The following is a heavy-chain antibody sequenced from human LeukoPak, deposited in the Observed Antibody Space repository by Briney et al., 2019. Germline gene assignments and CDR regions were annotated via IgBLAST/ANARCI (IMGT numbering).Heavy chain of an antibody. CDR1: GFTFSSYW. CDR2: ISYEGSNK. Sequence: GGSLRLSCVASGFTFSSYWMSWVRQAPGKGLEWVAVISYEGSNKFYADSVKGRFTISRDNSKNTMYLQMNSLRTEDTAVYYCARGRGYCSGGNCYEDYWGQGVLVTVFS. D-gene: IGHD2-15*01. CDR3: ARGRGYCSGGNCYEDY. V-gene: IGHV3-30*03. J-gene: IGHJ4*02.